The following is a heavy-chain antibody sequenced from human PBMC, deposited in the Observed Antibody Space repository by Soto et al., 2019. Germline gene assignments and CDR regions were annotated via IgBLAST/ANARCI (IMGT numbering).Heavy chain of an antibody. Sequence: GGSLRLSCAASGFTFSDYYMSWIRQAPGKGLEWVSYISSSSSYTNYADSVKGRFTISRDNAKNSLYLQMNSLRAEDTAVYCCARVPSLRYFDWFLSWGQGTLVTSPQ. V-gene: IGHV3-11*05. J-gene: IGHJ5*01. D-gene: IGHD3-9*01. CDR3: ARVPSLRYFDWFLS. CDR2: ISSSSSYT. CDR1: GFTFSDYY.